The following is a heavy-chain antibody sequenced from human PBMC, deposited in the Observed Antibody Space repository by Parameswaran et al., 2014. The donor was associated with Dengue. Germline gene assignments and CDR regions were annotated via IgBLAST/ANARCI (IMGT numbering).Heavy chain of an antibody. D-gene: IGHD5-18*01. CDR2: ISSSSSYI. V-gene: IGHV3-21*01. CDR3: ARDLGTAMALYYYYGMDV. J-gene: IGHJ6*02. Sequence: WIRQPPGKGLEWVSSISSSSSYIYYADSVKGRFTISRDNAKNSLYLQMNSLRAEDTAVYYCARDLGTAMALYYYYGMDVWGQGTTVTVSS.